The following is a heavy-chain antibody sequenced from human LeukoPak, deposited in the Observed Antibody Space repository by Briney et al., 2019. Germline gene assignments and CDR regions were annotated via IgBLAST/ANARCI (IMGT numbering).Heavy chain of an antibody. V-gene: IGHV1-46*01. J-gene: IGHJ5*02. CDR3: AREFWAVCGGSCYFPGLYNWFDP. D-gene: IGHD2-15*01. CDR2: INPSGGST. CDR1: GYTFTSYY. Sequence: ASVKVSCKASGYTFTSYYMHWVRQAPGQGLEWMGIINPSGGSTSYAQKFQGRVTMTRDTSTSTVFMELSSLRSEDTAVYYCAREFWAVCGGSCYFPGLYNWFDPWGQGTLVTVSS.